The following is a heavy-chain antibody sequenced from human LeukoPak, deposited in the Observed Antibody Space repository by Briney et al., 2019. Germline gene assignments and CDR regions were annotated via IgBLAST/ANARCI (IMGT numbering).Heavy chain of an antibody. V-gene: IGHV4-34*01. D-gene: IGHD2-2*02. CDR1: GGSFSGYY. Sequence: SETLSLTCAVYGGSFSGYYWSWIRHPPGKGLEWIGEIYHSGSTNYNPSLKSRVTIPVETSKKQSSLTLRSVTAAHTAGYYFARGRVAVRYCSSTSCYRRDMDWFDPWGQGTLVTVSS. CDR2: IYHSGST. CDR3: ARGRVAVRYCSSTSCYRRDMDWFDP. J-gene: IGHJ5*02.